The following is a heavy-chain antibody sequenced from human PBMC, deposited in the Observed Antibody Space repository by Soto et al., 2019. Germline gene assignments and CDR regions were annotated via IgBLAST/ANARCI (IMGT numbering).Heavy chain of an antibody. D-gene: IGHD1-7*01. J-gene: IGHJ4*02. V-gene: IGHV4-4*02. CDR3: ASRDPGTSVDY. CDR2: IYRTGST. CDR1: GGSFTSNNW. Sequence: QVQLQESGPGLVKPSGTLSLTCAVSGGSFTSNNWWTWVRQPPGQGLEWIGEIYRTGSTNYNPSLQGPGTQTLYKSGNQFPPEGASLNAADTAVYYCASRDPGTSVDYWGQGTLVTVSS.